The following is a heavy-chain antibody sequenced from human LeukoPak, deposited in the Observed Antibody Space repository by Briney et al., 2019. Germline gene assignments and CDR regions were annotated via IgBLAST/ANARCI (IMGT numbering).Heavy chain of an antibody. CDR3: ARAKIVVVPAAHESDAFDI. CDR2: IYYSGST. J-gene: IGHJ3*02. Sequence: PSETLSLTCTVSGGSISSGDYYWSWIRQPPGKGLEWIGYIYYSGSTYYNPSLKSRVTISVDTSKNQFSLKLSSVTAADTAVYYCARAKIVVVPAAHESDAFDIWGQGTMVTVSS. D-gene: IGHD2-2*01. V-gene: IGHV4-30-4*01. CDR1: GGSISSGDYY.